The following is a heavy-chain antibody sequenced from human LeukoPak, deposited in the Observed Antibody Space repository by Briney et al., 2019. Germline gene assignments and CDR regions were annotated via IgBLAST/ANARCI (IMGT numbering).Heavy chain of an antibody. D-gene: IGHD3-16*01. CDR1: GDSITSGIYY. CDR2: VHTTGSL. CDR3: ARDRRYASSNYYYYYLDV. Sequence: SETLSLTCTVSGDSITSGIYYWNWIRQSAERGLEWIGRVHTTGSLDYNPSLKSRVTISMDTSSNHFSLMMSSVTPADTAVYYCARDRRYASSNYYYYYLDVWGKGTTVTVSS. J-gene: IGHJ6*03. V-gene: IGHV4-61*02.